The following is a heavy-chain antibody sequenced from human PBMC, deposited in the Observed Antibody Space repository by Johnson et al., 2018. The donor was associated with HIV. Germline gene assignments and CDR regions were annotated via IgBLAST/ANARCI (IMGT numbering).Heavy chain of an antibody. J-gene: IGHJ3*02. CDR1: GFTVSSNY. V-gene: IGHV3-66*03. CDR2: IYSGGST. D-gene: IGHD2-8*02. CDR3: ARDVLGDGTYPPDAFDI. Sequence: VQLVESGGGLIQPGGSLRLSCAASGFTVSSNYMSWVRQAPGKGLEWVSVIYSGGSTYYADSVKARFTISRDDARNTLYLQMNSLRVEDTALYYCARDVLGDGTYPPDAFDIWGQGTMVTVSS.